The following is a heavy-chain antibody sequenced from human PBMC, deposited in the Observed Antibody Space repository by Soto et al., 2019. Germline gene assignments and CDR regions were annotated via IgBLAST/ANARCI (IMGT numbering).Heavy chain of an antibody. J-gene: IGHJ5*02. D-gene: IGHD3-10*01. Sequence: ASVKVSCKASGYTFTSYDINWVRQATGQGLEWMGWMNPNSGNTGYAQKFQGRVTMTRNTSISTAYMELSSLRSEDTAVYYCARGFLRVGGAPYNWFAPWAQETLVTVSS. CDR2: MNPNSGNT. V-gene: IGHV1-8*01. CDR3: ARGFLRVGGAPYNWFAP. CDR1: GYTFTSYD.